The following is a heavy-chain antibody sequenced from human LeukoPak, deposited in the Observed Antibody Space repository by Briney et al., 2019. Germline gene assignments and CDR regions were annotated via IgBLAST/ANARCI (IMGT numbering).Heavy chain of an antibody. J-gene: IGHJ4*02. CDR3: ALARGIAVADRFDY. D-gene: IGHD6-19*01. Sequence: SGPTLVKPTQTLTLTCTFSGFSLSTSGVGVGWIRQPPGKALEWLALIYWNDDKRYSPSLKSRLTITKDTSKNQVVLTMTNMDPVDTATYYCALARGIAVADRFDYWGQGTLVTVSS. CDR1: GFSLSTSGVG. CDR2: IYWNDDK. V-gene: IGHV2-5*01.